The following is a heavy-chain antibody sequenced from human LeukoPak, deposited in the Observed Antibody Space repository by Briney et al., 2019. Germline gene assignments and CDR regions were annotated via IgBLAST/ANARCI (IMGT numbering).Heavy chain of an antibody. J-gene: IGHJ4*02. Sequence: SETLSLTCTVSGGSISSYYWSWIRQPPGKGLEWIGYIYYSGSTNYNPSLKSRVTISVDTSKNQFSLKLSSVTAADTAVYYCARVADYGHYDCYFDYWGQGTLVTVSS. V-gene: IGHV4-59*01. CDR3: ARVADYGHYDCYFDY. CDR2: IYYSGST. CDR1: GGSISSYY. D-gene: IGHD4-17*01.